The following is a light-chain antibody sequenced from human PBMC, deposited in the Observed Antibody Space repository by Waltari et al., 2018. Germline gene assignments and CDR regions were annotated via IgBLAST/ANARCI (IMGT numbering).Light chain of an antibody. CDR3: LHATFWPWT. CDR2: KVS. Sequence: DVVVTQSPLSLPVTLGQPASFSCRSSRSLAHIDGNTYLSWFHQRPGQSPRRLIYKVSNRDSGVPDRFSGSGSGTDFTLKINRVEAEDVGLYYCLHATFWPWTFGQGTKVEI. J-gene: IGKJ1*01. CDR1: RSLAHIDGNTY. V-gene: IGKV2-30*02.